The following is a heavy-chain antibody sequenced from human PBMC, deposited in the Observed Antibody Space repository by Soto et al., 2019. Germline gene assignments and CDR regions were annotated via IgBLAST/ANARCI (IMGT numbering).Heavy chain of an antibody. CDR2: IDPRGSYI. CDR3: AREKSDLELFNWLDP. J-gene: IGHJ5*02. D-gene: IGHD1-7*01. Sequence: GESLKISCEASGYSFTTYWISWVRQMPGKGLEWMGAIDPRGSYIKYSPSFQGHVTISVDKSISTAYLQWNSLKASDTAIYYCAREKSDLELFNWLDPWGQGTLVTVSS. CDR1: GYSFTTYW. V-gene: IGHV5-10-1*01.